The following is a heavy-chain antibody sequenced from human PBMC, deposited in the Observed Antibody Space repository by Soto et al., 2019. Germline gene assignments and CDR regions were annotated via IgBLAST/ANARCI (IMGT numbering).Heavy chain of an antibody. CDR3: ARDRGLVFINGMDV. CDR1: GYTFTSYG. D-gene: IGHD3-22*01. CDR2: ISAYNGNT. V-gene: IGHV1-18*01. J-gene: IGHJ6*02. Sequence: KSSGASVKVSCKASGYTFTSYGISWVRPALGQGLEWMGWISAYNGNTNYAQKLQGRVTMTTDTSTSTAYMELRSLRSDDTAVYYCARDRGLVFINGMDVWGQGTTVTVS.